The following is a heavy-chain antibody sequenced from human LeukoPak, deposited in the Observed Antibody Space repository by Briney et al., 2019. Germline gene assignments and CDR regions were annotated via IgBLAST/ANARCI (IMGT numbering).Heavy chain of an antibody. CDR1: GYTFTSYG. J-gene: IGHJ5*02. V-gene: IGHV1-18*01. Sequence: ASVKVSCKASGYTFTSYGISWVRQAPGQGLEWMGWISAYNGNTNYARKLQGRVTMTTDTSTSTAYMELRSLRSDDTAVYYCARVGATAIPPENWFDPWGQGTLVTVSS. D-gene: IGHD2-21*02. CDR2: ISAYNGNT. CDR3: ARVGATAIPPENWFDP.